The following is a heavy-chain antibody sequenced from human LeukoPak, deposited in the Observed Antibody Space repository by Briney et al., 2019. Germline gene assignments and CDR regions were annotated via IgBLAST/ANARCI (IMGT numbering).Heavy chain of an antibody. V-gene: IGHV5-51*01. CDR1: GYSFTSYW. D-gene: IGHD2-15*01. J-gene: IGHJ5*02. CDR2: IYPVDSDT. Sequence: GESLKISCKGSGYSFTSYWIGWVRQMPGKGLEWMGIIYPVDSDTRYSPSFQGQVTISADKSISTAYLQWSSLKASDTAMYYCARVYGYCSGGSCSLNWFDPWGQGTLVTVSS. CDR3: ARVYGYCSGGSCSLNWFDP.